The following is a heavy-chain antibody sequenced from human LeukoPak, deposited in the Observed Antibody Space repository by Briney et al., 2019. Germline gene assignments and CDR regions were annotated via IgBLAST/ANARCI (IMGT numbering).Heavy chain of an antibody. CDR3: VTSGSDTYDY. CDR1: GFTFSSYV. D-gene: IGHD5-12*01. CDR2: IKRNIDGATT. J-gene: IGHJ4*02. V-gene: IGHV3-15*01. Sequence: PGGSLRLSCAASGFTFSSYVMKWVRQAPGKGLEWVGRIKRNIDGATTDYATPVKGRFTISRDDSINTLYLQINSLKTEDTAVYFCVTSGSDTYDYWGQGTLVTVSS.